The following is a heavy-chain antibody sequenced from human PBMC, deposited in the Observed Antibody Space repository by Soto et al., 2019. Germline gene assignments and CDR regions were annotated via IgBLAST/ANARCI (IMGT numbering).Heavy chain of an antibody. CDR3: VRVVAILGYTVY. D-gene: IGHD5-12*01. J-gene: IGHJ4*01. V-gene: IGHV1-69*12. CDR1: GDTFSSYA. CDR2: IVPIVDTS. Sequence: QVQLLQSGAEVRQPASSVKVSCKTSGDTFSSYAISWVRQAPGQGLEWMGGIVPIVDTSTYAQKFQGRVRITADETTRTVYMEQSSLRYDDTAVYYCVRVVAILGYTVYWRRGTLVTVPS.